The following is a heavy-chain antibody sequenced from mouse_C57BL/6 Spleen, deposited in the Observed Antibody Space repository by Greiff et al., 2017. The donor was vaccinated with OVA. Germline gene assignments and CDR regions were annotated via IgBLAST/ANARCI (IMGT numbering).Heavy chain of an antibody. CDR1: GYAFSSYW. CDR2: IYPGDGDT. V-gene: IGHV1-80*01. J-gene: IGHJ3*01. CDR3: AREDDGYYGGFAY. Sequence: QVQLKESGAELVKPGASVKISCKASGYAFSSYWMNWVKQRPGKGLEWIGQIYPGDGDTNYNGKFKGKATLTADKSSSTAYMQLSSLTSEDSAVYFCAREDDGYYGGFAYWGQGTLVTVSA. D-gene: IGHD2-3*01.